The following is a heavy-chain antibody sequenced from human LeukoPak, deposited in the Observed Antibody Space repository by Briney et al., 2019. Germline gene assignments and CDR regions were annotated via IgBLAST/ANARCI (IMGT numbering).Heavy chain of an antibody. D-gene: IGHD6-19*01. CDR1: GFTFSSYS. J-gene: IGHJ6*02. Sequence: GGSLRLSCAASGFTFSSYSMNWVRQAPGKGLEWVSPISSSSSYIYYADSVKGRFTISRDNAKNSLYLQMNSLRAEDTAVYYCARDVAVADTYGMDVWGQGTTVTVSS. CDR2: ISSSSSYI. V-gene: IGHV3-21*01. CDR3: ARDVAVADTYGMDV.